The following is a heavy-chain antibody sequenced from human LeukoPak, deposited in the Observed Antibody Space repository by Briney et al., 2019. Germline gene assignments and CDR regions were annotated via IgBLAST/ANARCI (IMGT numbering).Heavy chain of an antibody. CDR3: ARVYYDSSGGLYYYYYMDV. J-gene: IGHJ6*03. CDR2: IIPIFGTA. D-gene: IGHD3-22*01. Sequence: ASVKVSCKASGGTFSSYAISWVRQAPGQGLEWMGGIIPIFGTANYAQKFQGRVTITADKSTSTAYMELSSLRSEDTAVYYCARVYYDSSGGLYYYYYMDVWGKGTTVTVSS. V-gene: IGHV1-69*06. CDR1: GGTFSSYA.